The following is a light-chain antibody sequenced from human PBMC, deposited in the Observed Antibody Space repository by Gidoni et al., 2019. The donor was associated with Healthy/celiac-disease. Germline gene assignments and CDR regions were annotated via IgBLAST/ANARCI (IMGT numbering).Light chain of an antibody. J-gene: IGKJ1*01. CDR1: QSISSY. V-gene: IGKV1-39*01. Sequence: DIQVTQSPSSLSASVGDRVTITCRAGQSISSYLNWFQQIPGKAPKLLIYAASTLQSGVPSRFSGSGSGTDFTLTISSLQSEDFATYYCQQSYNAPWTFGQGTKVEIK. CDR2: AAS. CDR3: QQSYNAPWT.